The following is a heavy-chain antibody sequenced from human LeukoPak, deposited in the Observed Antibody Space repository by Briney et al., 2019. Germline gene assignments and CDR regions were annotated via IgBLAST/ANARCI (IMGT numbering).Heavy chain of an antibody. Sequence: GGSLRLSCAASGFTVSSNDMSWVRQAPGKGLEWVSVIFSGGTTYYADSVKGRFTISRDNSKNTLYLQMNSLRAEDTAVYYCAREGNYYDMDVWGQGTTVTVSS. J-gene: IGHJ6*02. V-gene: IGHV3-53*01. CDR3: AREGNYYDMDV. CDR2: IFSGGTT. CDR1: GFTVSSND.